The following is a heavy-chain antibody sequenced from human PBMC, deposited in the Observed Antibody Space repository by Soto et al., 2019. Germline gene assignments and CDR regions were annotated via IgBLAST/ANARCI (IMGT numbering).Heavy chain of an antibody. V-gene: IGHV3-30-3*01. D-gene: IGHD6-13*01. CDR2: ISYDGSNK. CDR3: ARGLIAADYWYFDL. Sequence: QVQLVESGGGVVQPGRSLRLSCAASGFTFSSYAMHWVRQAPGKGLEWVAVISYDGSNKYYADSVKGRFTISRDNSKNTLYLQMNSLSAEDTAVYYCARGLIAADYWYFDLWGRGTLFTVSS. CDR1: GFTFSSYA. J-gene: IGHJ2*01.